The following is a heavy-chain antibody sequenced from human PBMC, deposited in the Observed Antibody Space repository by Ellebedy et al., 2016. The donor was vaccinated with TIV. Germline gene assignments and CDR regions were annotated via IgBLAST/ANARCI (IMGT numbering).Heavy chain of an antibody. CDR1: GGSISSYY. CDR2: IYYSGST. J-gene: IGHJ4*02. CDR3: ARVGVVEMATIFDY. D-gene: IGHD5-24*01. V-gene: IGHV4-59*01. Sequence: MPGGSLRLSCTVSGGSISSYYWSWIRQPPGKGLEWIGYIYYSGSTNYNPSLKSRVTISVDTSKNQFSLKLSSVTAADTAVYYCARVGVVEMATIFDYWGQGTLVTVSS.